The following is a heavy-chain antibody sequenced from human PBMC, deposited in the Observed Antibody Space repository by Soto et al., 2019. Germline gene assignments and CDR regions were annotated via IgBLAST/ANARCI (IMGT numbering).Heavy chain of an antibody. CDR1: GDSISSGDYY. D-gene: IGHD6-13*01. V-gene: IGHV4-39*01. CDR3: TRLVAFYRWFDP. Sequence: QVQLQESGPGLAKPSETLSLTCTVSGDSISSGDYYWGWVRQPPEKGLEWIGSINSGGTTYYNPSLKRRATASVDTSRNQFSPKLNSVTAADTAVYFCTRLVAFYRWFDPWGQGTLVTVSS. CDR2: INSGGTT. J-gene: IGHJ5*02.